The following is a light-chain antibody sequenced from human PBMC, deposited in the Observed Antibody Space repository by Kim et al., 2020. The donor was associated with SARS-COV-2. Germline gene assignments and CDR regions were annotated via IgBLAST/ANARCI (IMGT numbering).Light chain of an antibody. J-gene: IGKJ5*01. V-gene: IGKV3-11*01. CDR3: QQSSSWPP. CDR1: ESVSSY. Sequence: EIVLTQSPATLSLSPGERATLSCRASESVSSYLAWYQQKPGQAPRLLIYDASNRATDIPARFSGSGSGTDFTLTISSLEPEDFAIYYCQQSSSWPPFGQGTRLESK. CDR2: DAS.